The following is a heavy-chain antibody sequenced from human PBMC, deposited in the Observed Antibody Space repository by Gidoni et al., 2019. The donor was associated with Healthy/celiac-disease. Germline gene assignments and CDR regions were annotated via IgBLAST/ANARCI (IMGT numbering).Heavy chain of an antibody. Sequence: QVTLKESGPVLVKPTETLTLTCTVSGFSLSNARMGVSWIRQPPGKALEWLAHIFSNDEKSYSTSLKSRLTISKDTSKSQVVLTMTNMDPVDTATYYCARILSPVLLWFREGEGYGMDVWGQGTTVTVSS. D-gene: IGHD3-10*01. CDR2: IFSNDEK. CDR3: ARILSPVLLWFREGEGYGMDV. CDR1: GFSLSNARMG. J-gene: IGHJ6*02. V-gene: IGHV2-26*01.